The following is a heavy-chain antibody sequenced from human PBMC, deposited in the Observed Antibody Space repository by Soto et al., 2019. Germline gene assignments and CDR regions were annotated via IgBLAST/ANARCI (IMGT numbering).Heavy chain of an antibody. CDR1: GYTFSNYG. CDR2: ISAYNGKT. V-gene: IGHV1-18*04. J-gene: IGHJ4*02. D-gene: IGHD2-15*01. CDR3: ARGYCSGGSCYPDY. Sequence: ASVKVSCKASGYTFSNYGISWVRQAPGQGLEWMGWISAYNGKTYDAERLQGRVTITADKSTSTAYMELSSLRSEDTAVYYCARGYCSGGSCYPDYWGQGTLVTVSS.